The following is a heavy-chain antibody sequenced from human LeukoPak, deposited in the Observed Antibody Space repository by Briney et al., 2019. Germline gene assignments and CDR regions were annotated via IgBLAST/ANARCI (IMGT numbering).Heavy chain of an antibody. CDR1: GPTLGSYG. CDR3: AKALSIETGLHGAFHI. Sequence: VQPGGSLRLSCAASGPTLGSYGMSWVRQAPGKGLECVSGISDSAGSTFNADSVKGRFTISRDNSKNTLFLQMISLRAEDTAIYYCAKALSIETGLHGAFHIWGQGTMVTVSS. D-gene: IGHD6-6*01. CDR2: ISDSAGST. J-gene: IGHJ3*02. V-gene: IGHV3-23*01.